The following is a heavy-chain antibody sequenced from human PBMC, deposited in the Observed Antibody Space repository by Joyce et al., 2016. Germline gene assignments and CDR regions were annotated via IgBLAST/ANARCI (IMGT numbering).Heavy chain of an antibody. CDR1: DGSISSGGSISSTHYY. CDR2: INYGGIT. V-gene: IGHV4-39*07. D-gene: IGHD2-15*01. J-gene: IGHJ5*02. CDR3: ARDKVAGRSYNWFDP. Sequence: QLQLQESGPGLVRPSETLSLTCTVSDGSISSGGSISSTHYYWGWIRQPPGKGLEWIGSINYGGITYYNPSLKSRVTISVDTSKDQFSLSLSSVTAADTAVYYCARDKVAGRSYNWFDPWGQGTLVTVSS.